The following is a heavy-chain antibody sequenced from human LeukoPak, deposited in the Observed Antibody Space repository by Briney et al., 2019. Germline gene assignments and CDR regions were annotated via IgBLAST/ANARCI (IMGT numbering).Heavy chain of an antibody. CDR3: ARVVGLTGYSSTWYSGYYYYMDI. D-gene: IGHD6-13*01. Sequence: ASVKVSCKTSGGTFSTYAITWVRQTLGQGLEWMGGIIPMFGTANYAQKFQDRVTITADKSTSTAYMELSSLRSEDTAVYYCARVVGLTGYSSTWYSGYYYYMDIWGKGNTVTVSS. V-gene: IGHV1-69*06. J-gene: IGHJ6*03. CDR2: IIPMFGTA. CDR1: GGTFSTYA.